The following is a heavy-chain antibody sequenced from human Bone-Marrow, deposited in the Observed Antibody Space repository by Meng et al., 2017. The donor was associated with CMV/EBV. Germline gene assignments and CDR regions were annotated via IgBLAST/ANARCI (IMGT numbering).Heavy chain of an antibody. CDR3: AREGYEQYTSYYDAASWFAP. CDR2: IYYSGST. V-gene: IGHV4-61*01. J-gene: IGHJ5*01. Sequence: SETLSLTCTVSGGSASSGSYYWSWIRQPPGKGLEWIGYIYYSGSTNYNPSLKSRVTISVDTSKNQFSLKLSSVTAADTAVYYCAREGYEQYTSYYDAASWFAPWGQGNLVTGSS. CDR1: GGSASSGSYY. D-gene: IGHD3-3*01.